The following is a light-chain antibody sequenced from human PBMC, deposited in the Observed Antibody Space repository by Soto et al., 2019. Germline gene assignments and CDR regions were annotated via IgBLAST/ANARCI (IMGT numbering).Light chain of an antibody. CDR1: QSIDNW. Sequence: DIQMTQSPSTLSASVGDRVTITCRASQSIDNWLAWYQQKPGKAPKLLIYKTSSLGCGVPSRFSGSASGTEFTLTISSLQPDDFATYYCQQYYTMYTFGRGTKLEIK. CDR3: QQYYTMYT. V-gene: IGKV1-5*03. J-gene: IGKJ2*01. CDR2: KTS.